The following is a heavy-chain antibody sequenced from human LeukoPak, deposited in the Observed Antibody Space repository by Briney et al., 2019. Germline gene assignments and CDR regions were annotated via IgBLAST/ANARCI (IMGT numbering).Heavy chain of an antibody. CDR3: ARGGFGESWDY. D-gene: IGHD3-10*01. J-gene: IGHJ4*02. CDR1: GFTFSSYE. Sequence: GGSLRLSCAASGFTFSSYEMNWVRQAPGKGLEWVSYISGSGRTMSYADSVKGRFTISRDNAKNSLYLQMNSLRVEDTAVYHCARGGFGESWDYWGQGTLVTVSS. CDR2: ISGSGRTM. V-gene: IGHV3-48*03.